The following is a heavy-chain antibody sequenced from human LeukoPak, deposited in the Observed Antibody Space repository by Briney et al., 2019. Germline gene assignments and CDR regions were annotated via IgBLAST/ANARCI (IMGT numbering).Heavy chain of an antibody. V-gene: IGHV3-21*01. CDR1: GFTFSSYS. CDR3: ARGGDIVVVPARDSFDY. CDR2: ISSSSSYI. Sequence: GGSLRLSCAASGFTFSSYSMNWVRQAPGKGLEWVSSISSSSSYIYYADSVKGRFTISRDNAKNSLYLQMSSLRAEDTAVYYCARGGDIVVVPARDSFDYWGQGTLVTVSS. D-gene: IGHD2-2*01. J-gene: IGHJ4*02.